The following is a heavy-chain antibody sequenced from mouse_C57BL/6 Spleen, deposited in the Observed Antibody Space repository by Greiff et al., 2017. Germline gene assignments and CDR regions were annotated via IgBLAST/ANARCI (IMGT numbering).Heavy chain of an antibody. Sequence: QVQLQQPGAELVKPGASVKLSCKASGYTFTSYWMQWVKQRPGQGLEWIGEIDPSDSYTNYNQKFKGKATLTVDTSSSTAYMQLSSLTSEDSAVYYCAREYTTVVVTPDYWGQGTTLTVSS. CDR1: GYTFTSYW. CDR2: IDPSDSYT. V-gene: IGHV1-50*01. CDR3: AREYTTVVVTPDY. D-gene: IGHD1-1*01. J-gene: IGHJ2*01.